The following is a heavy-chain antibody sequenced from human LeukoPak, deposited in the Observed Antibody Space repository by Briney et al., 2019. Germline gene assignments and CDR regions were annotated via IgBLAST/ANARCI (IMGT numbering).Heavy chain of an antibody. CDR1: GGSISSSSYY. CDR2: IYYSGST. D-gene: IGHD2-2*01. J-gene: IGHJ5*02. V-gene: IGHV4-39*07. CDR3: ARDLVDIVVVPAAMHGWFDP. Sequence: SETLSLTCTVSGGSISSSSYYWGWIRQPPGKGLEWIGSIYYSGSTYYNPSLKSRVTISVDTSKNQFSLKLSSVTAADTAVYYCARDLVDIVVVPAAMHGWFDPWGQGTLVTVSS.